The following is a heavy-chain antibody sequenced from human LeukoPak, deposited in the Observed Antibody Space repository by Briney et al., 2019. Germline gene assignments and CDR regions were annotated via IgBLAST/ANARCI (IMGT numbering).Heavy chain of an antibody. CDR2: MFAGGNT. Sequence: GGSLRLSCAASGFTVSDNYMSWVRQAPGKGLEWVSLMFAGGNTYYADSVKGRFTISRDISKNTLYLQMNSLRAEDTAVYYCARATGSSYPTDYWGQGTLVTVSS. J-gene: IGHJ4*02. V-gene: IGHV3-66*01. CDR3: ARATGSSYPTDY. D-gene: IGHD6-6*01. CDR1: GFTVSDNY.